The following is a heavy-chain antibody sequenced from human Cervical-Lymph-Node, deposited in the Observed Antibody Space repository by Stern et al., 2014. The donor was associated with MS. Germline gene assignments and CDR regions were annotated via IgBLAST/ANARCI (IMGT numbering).Heavy chain of an antibody. Sequence: QVQLVQSGAEVKEPGASVKVSCKASGYTFTDYYMHWMRQAPGQGLEWMGRINPNSGDTKFAEKFQGRVTLTRDTSISTTYMEVTRLRSDDSAFYFCAKDWRPLRNEANWFDPWGQGTQVTVSS. CDR2: INPNSGDT. D-gene: IGHD3-3*01. V-gene: IGHV1-2*06. CDR1: GYTFTDYY. CDR3: AKDWRPLRNEANWFDP. J-gene: IGHJ5*02.